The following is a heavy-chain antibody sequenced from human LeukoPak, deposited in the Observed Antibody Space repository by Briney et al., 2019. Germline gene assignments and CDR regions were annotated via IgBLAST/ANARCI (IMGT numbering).Heavy chain of an antibody. V-gene: IGHV3-74*03. CDR3: TRAGYSSGFDS. J-gene: IGHJ5*01. CDR1: GFTFSGYW. Sequence: GSLRLSCAASGFTFSGYWMHWVRQAPGKGLVWVSRINSDGYSITYADSVKGRFTISRDNAKNTLYLQMNSLIAEDTAVYFCTRAGYSSGFDSWGQGTLVTVSS. D-gene: IGHD6-19*01. CDR2: INSDGYSI.